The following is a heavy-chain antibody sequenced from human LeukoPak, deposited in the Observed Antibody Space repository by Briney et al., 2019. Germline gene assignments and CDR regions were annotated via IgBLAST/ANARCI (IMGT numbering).Heavy chain of an antibody. Sequence: PGGSLRLSCAASGFTFSSYAMSWVRQAPGKGLEWVSAISGSGGSTYYADSVKGRFTISRDNSKNTLYLQMNSLRAEDTAVYYCARAMVAAAGNNWFDPWGQGTLVTVSS. J-gene: IGHJ5*02. CDR2: ISGSGGST. V-gene: IGHV3-23*01. CDR3: ARAMVAAAGNNWFDP. CDR1: GFTFSSYA. D-gene: IGHD6-13*01.